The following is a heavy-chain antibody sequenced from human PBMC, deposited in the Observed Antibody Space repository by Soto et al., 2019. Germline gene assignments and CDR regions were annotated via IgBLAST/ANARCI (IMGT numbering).Heavy chain of an antibody. J-gene: IGHJ1*01. CDR3: ARVPGYCSGGSCYSQYFQR. V-gene: IGHV3-48*01. CDR1: GFTFNSYS. CDR2: INSGSSTM. Sequence: EVQLVESGGGLVQPGGSLRLSCAASGFTFNSYSMNWVRQAPGKGLEWVSYINSGSSTMYYADSVKGRFTISRDNANNSLYLQMNSLRAEDTAVYYCARVPGYCSGGSCYSQYFQRWGQGTLVTVSS. D-gene: IGHD2-15*01.